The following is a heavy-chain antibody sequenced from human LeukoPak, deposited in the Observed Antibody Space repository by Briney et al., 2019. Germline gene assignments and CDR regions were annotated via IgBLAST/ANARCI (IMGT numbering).Heavy chain of an antibody. J-gene: IGHJ4*02. CDR2: IYYSGST. V-gene: IGHV4-39*01. Sequence: SETLSLTCTVSGGSISSSSYYWGWIRQPPGKGLEWIGSIYYSGSTYYNPSLKSRGTISVDTSKNQFSLKLSSVTAADTAVYYCARQYYNSSGYYDYWGQGTLVTVSS. D-gene: IGHD3-22*01. CDR3: ARQYYNSSGYYDY. CDR1: GGSISSSSYY.